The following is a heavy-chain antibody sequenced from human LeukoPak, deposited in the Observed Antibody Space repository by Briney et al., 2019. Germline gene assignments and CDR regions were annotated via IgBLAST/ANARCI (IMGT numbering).Heavy chain of an antibody. CDR1: GHTFTSYD. D-gene: IGHD1-14*01. Sequence: ASVKVSCKASGHTFTSYDINWVRQATGQGLEWMGRMNPNSGNTGYAQKFQGRVTMTRNTSISTAYMELSSLRSEDTAVYYCARARPGYYFDYWGQGTLVTVSS. CDR3: ARARPGYYFDY. CDR2: MNPNSGNT. J-gene: IGHJ4*02. V-gene: IGHV1-8*01.